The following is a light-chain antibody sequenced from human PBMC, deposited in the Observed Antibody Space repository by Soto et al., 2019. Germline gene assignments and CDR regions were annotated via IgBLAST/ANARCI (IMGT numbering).Light chain of an antibody. V-gene: IGLV2-14*01. Sequence: QSALTQPASVSGSPGQSITISCTGTSSDVGGFNFVSWYHQHPGKAPKLMIYEVSTRPSGVSNPFSGSKSVNTASLTISGLQAEYDGDYYCSSYTTSGTLAFGGGTKVTVL. J-gene: IGLJ3*02. CDR1: SSDVGGFNF. CDR2: EVS. CDR3: SSYTTSGTLA.